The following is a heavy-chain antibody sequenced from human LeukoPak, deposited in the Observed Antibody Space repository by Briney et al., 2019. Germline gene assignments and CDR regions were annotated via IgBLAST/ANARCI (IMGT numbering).Heavy chain of an antibody. J-gene: IGHJ4*02. D-gene: IGHD2-8*01. CDR1: GFTFSSHT. CDR2: ISGSSIYI. CDR3: ARDTSTNPSFDY. V-gene: IGHV3-21*01. Sequence: GGSLRLSCAASGFTFSSHTVNWVRQAPGKGLEWVSSISGSSIYIYYADSVKGRFTISRDNAKNSLYLQMNSLRAEDTAVYYCARDTSTNPSFDYWGQGTLVTVSS.